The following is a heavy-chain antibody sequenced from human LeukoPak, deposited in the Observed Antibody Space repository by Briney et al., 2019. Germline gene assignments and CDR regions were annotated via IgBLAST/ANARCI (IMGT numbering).Heavy chain of an antibody. CDR1: GFPFASYA. CDR2: IIGSVAST. J-gene: IGHJ4*02. CDR3: AKGGYDYVEVGYFDY. Sequence: PGGSLRLSCAASGFPFASYAMSWVRQTPGKGLEWVSHIIGSVASTYYADSVKGRFTISRDNTKNTLYLQMSSLRADDTAVYFCAKGGYDYVEVGYFDYWGQGTVVTVSS. D-gene: IGHD5-12*01. V-gene: IGHV3-23*01.